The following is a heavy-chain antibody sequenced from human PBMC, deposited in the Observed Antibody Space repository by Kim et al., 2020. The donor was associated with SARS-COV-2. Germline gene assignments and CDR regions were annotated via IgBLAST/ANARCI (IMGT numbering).Heavy chain of an antibody. Sequence: GGRTYYTDSVKDRFTISRDKSKNRLYLQMDILRAEDTAVYYCAKEFPFDYWGQGTLVTVSS. J-gene: IGHJ4*02. CDR2: GGRT. CDR3: AKEFPFDY. V-gene: IGHV3-23*01. D-gene: IGHD2-21*01.